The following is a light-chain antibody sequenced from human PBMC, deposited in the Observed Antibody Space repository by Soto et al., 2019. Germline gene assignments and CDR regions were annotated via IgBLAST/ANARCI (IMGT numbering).Light chain of an antibody. CDR3: CSHAGSNTYV. J-gene: IGLJ1*01. V-gene: IGLV2-23*01. CDR1: SSDVGSGNV. CDR2: EGF. Sequence: QSALTQPASVSGSPGQSITISCTGTSSDVGSGNVVSWYQHYPGKAPQLMIYEGFKRPSGVSSRFSGSKSGNTASLTFSGLQAEDEAEYYCCSHAGSNTYVFGTGTKLTVL.